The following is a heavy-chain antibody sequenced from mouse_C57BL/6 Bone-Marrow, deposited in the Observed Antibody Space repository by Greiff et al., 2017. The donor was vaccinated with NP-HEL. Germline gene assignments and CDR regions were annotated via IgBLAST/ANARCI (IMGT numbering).Heavy chain of an antibody. D-gene: IGHD1-1*01. V-gene: IGHV10-1*01. CDR2: IRSKSNNYAT. CDR3: VSDYYGSSFYAMDY. J-gene: IGHJ4*01. CDR1: GFSFNTYA. Sequence: EVKLVESGGGLVQPKGSLKLSCAASGFSFNTYAMNWVRQAPGKGLEWVARIRSKSNNYATYYADSVKDRFTISRDDSESMLYLQMNNLKTEDTAMYYCVSDYYGSSFYAMDYWGQGTSVTVSS.